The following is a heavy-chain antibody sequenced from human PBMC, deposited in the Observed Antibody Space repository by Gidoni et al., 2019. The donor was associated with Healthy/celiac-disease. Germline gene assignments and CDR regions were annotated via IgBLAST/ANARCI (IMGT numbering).Heavy chain of an antibody. CDR3: ARGQGHGGGGLDAFDI. V-gene: IGHV4-38-2*01. D-gene: IGHD2-21*01. CDR1: GYSISSGYY. J-gene: IGHJ3*02. CDR2: IYHSGST. Sequence: QVQLQESGPGLVKPSETLSPTCAVSGYSISSGYYWGWIRQPPGKGLEWIGSIYHSGSTYYNPSLKSRVTISVDTSKNQFSLKLSSVTAADTAVYYCARGQGHGGGGLDAFDIWGQGTMVTVSS.